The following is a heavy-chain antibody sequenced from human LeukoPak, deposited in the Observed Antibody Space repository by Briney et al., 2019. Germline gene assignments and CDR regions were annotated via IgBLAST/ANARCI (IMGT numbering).Heavy chain of an antibody. D-gene: IGHD5/OR15-5a*01. CDR3: ARASTMHRGITTPAVY. CDR2: INPNSGGT. CDR1: GYTFTGYY. J-gene: IGHJ4*02. V-gene: IGHV1-2*02. Sequence: SXXVSCKASGYTFTGYYMHWVGQAPGQGVEGMGWINPNSGGTNYVQKFQGRVTMTRDTSISTAYMELSRLRSDDTALYYCARASTMHRGITTPAVYWGQGALVTVSS.